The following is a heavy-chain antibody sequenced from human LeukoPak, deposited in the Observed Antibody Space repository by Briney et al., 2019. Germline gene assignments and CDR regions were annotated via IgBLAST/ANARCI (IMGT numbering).Heavy chain of an antibody. CDR2: ISGRSADI. Sequence: GGSLRLSCAASGFTFSSYAMNWVRQAPGKGLEWVSSISGRSADIYYADPVKGRFTISRDNAKNSVFLQMNNLRVEDTAIYYCARRGYHDSSGYDYWGQGTPVTVSS. CDR1: GFTFSSYA. V-gene: IGHV3-21*06. D-gene: IGHD3-22*01. J-gene: IGHJ4*02. CDR3: ARRGYHDSSGYDY.